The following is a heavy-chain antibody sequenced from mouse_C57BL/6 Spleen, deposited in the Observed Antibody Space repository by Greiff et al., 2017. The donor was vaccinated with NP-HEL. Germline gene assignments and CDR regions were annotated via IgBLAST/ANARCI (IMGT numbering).Heavy chain of an antibody. V-gene: IGHV1-52*01. CDR2: IDPSDSET. J-gene: IGHJ2*01. D-gene: IGHD2-4*01. Sequence: VQLQQSGAELVRPGSSVKLSCKASGYTFTSYWMHWVKQRPIQGLEWIGNIDPSDSETHYNQKFKDKATLTVDKSSSTAYMQLSSLTSEDSAVYYCARRDYDGGGFDYWGQGTTLTVSS. CDR3: ARRDYDGGGFDY. CDR1: GYTFTSYW.